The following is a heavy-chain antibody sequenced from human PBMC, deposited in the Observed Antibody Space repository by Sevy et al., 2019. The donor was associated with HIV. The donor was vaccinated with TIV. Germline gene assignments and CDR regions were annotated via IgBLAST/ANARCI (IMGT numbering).Heavy chain of an antibody. D-gene: IGHD3-10*01. CDR3: ARTFGELLSKNYYYYGMDV. J-gene: IGHJ6*02. V-gene: IGHV3-30-3*01. Sequence: GGSLRLSCAVSGFTFSSYAMHWVRQAPGKGLEWVAVISYDGSNKYYADSVKGRFTISRDNSKNTLYLQMNSLRAEDTAVYYCARTFGELLSKNYYYYGMDVWGQGTTVTVSS. CDR2: ISYDGSNK. CDR1: GFTFSSYA.